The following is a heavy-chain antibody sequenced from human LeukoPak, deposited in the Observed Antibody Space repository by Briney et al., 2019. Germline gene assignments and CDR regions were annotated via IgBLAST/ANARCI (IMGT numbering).Heavy chain of an antibody. CDR2: IRYDGSNK. CDR1: GFTSSSYG. D-gene: IGHD3-10*01. Sequence: GGSLRLSCAASGFTSSSYGMHWVRQAPGKGLEWVAFIRYDGSNKYYADSVKGRFTISRDNSKNTLYLQMNSLRAEDTAVYYCAKNRITMVRGVEYYFDYWGQGTLVTVSS. V-gene: IGHV3-30*02. J-gene: IGHJ4*02. CDR3: AKNRITMVRGVEYYFDY.